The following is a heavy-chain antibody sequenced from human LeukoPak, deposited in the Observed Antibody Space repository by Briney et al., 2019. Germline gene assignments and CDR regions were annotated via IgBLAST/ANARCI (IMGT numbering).Heavy chain of an antibody. CDR1: GYTFTSYG. D-gene: IGHD6-13*01. CDR2: ISAYNGNT. V-gene: IGHV1-18*01. Sequence: ASVKLSCKASGYTFTSYGISWVRQAPGQGREWMGWISAYNGNTNYAQKLQGRVTMTTDTSTSTAYVELRSLRSDDTAVYYCARDSTQYSGSWYKYFQHWGQGTLVTVSS. CDR3: ARDSTQYSGSWYKYFQH. J-gene: IGHJ1*01.